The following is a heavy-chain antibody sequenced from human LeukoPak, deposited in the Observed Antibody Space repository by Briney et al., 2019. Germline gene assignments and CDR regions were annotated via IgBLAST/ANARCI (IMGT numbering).Heavy chain of an antibody. CDR1: GGSIFSSNSY. CDR3: ARVMRGWVGAATYFDY. Sequence: SETLSLTCTVSGGSIFSSNSYWGWIRQPPGKGLEWIGSIYHSGSTYYNPSLKSRVTISVDTSKNQFSLKLSSVTAADTAVYYCARVMRGWVGAATYFDYWGQGTLVTVSS. CDR2: IYHSGST. D-gene: IGHD2-15*01. J-gene: IGHJ4*02. V-gene: IGHV4-39*07.